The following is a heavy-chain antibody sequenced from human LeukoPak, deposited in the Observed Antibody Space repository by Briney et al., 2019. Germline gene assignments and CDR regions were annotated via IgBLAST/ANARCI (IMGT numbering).Heavy chain of an antibody. D-gene: IGHD3-9*01. CDR3: ARAYDMIDY. CDR1: GYTFPSYF. J-gene: IGHJ4*02. Sequence: GASVKVSCKASGYTFPSYFMHWVRQAPGQGFEWMGIINPSGGSTSYAQKFQGRIAMTRDTSTSTVYMVLSSLRSEDTAVYYCARAYDMIDYWGQGTLVTVSS. CDR2: INPSGGST. V-gene: IGHV1-46*01.